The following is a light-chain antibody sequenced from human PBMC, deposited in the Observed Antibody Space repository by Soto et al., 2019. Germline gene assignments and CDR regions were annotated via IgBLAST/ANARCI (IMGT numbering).Light chain of an antibody. CDR3: HHYGTPHPK. J-gene: IGKJ1*01. CDR1: QSVSSSY. V-gene: IGKV3-20*01. CDR2: GAS. Sequence: EIVLTQSPGTLSLSPGERATLSCRASQSVSSSYLAWYQQKPGQAPRLLIYGASSRATGIPNRFSGSGSGINLSLSVNSLEPDDFAVYSCHHYGTPHPKFAPRTKMEIQ.